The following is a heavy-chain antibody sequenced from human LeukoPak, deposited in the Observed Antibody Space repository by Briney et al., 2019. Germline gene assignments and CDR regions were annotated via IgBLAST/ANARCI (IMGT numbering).Heavy chain of an antibody. D-gene: IGHD2-21*02. J-gene: IGHJ4*02. CDR1: GYTLTELS. CDR3: ATSKAYCDGDCYAHFDD. V-gene: IGHV1-24*01. CDR2: FDPEDGER. Sequence: ASVKVSCKVSGYTLTELSMHWVRQAPGKGFEWMGSFDPEDGERIYAQKFQGRVTMTEDTSTDTAYMELSSLRSEDTAVYYCATSKAYCDGDCYAHFDDWGQGTLVTVSS.